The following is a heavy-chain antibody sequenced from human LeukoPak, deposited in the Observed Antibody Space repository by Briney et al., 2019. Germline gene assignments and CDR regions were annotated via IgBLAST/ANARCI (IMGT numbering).Heavy chain of an antibody. J-gene: IGHJ4*02. Sequence: GGSLRLSCAASGFTVRSNYMSWVRQAPGKGLEWVSVIYSGGSTFDADSVKGRFTISRDNSKITLYLQMNSLRVEDTAVYYCVRDYGSGFYYFDYWGQGTLVTVSS. CDR3: VRDYGSGFYYFDY. V-gene: IGHV3-53*01. CDR2: IYSGGST. CDR1: GFTVRSNY. D-gene: IGHD6-19*01.